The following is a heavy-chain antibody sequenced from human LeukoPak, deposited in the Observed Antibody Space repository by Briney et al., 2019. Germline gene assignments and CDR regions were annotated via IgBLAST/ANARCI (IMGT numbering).Heavy chain of an antibody. J-gene: IGHJ4*02. Sequence: GGSLRLSCAASGFTFSSYGMSWVRQAPGKGLEWVSAISGSGGSTYYADSVKGRFTISRDNSKNTLYLQMNSLRAEDTAVYYCARMTYYDFWSGYYTLGYFDYWGQGTLVTVSS. CDR3: ARMTYYDFWSGYYTLGYFDY. D-gene: IGHD3-3*01. CDR2: ISGSGGST. V-gene: IGHV3-23*01. CDR1: GFTFSSYG.